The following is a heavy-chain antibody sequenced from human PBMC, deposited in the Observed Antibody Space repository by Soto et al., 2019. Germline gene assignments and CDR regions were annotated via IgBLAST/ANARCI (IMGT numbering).Heavy chain of an antibody. D-gene: IGHD3-10*01. J-gene: IGHJ6*03. V-gene: IGHV3-66*01. Sequence: EVQLVECGGGLVQPGGSLRLSCEASDFTVSSNYMSWVRQAPGKGLEWVSVIYSGGSTYYADSVRGRFTISRDSSKNTIYLQMNSPRAEDTAVYYCARDSVFWFGELNYMDVWGKFTTVTVSS. CDR1: DFTVSSNY. CDR2: IYSGGST. CDR3: ARDSVFWFGELNYMDV.